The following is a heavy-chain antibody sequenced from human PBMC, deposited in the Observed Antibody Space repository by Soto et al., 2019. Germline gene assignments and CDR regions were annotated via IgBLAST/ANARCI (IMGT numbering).Heavy chain of an antibody. CDR1: GGSINNYY. CDR3: ARDGLHCASMSCPGAWFDP. CDR2: IHYSGST. Sequence: PSETLSLTCIVSGGSINNYYWSWIRQSPWKGLEWIGYIHYSGSTKYNPSLKSRVTMSVDTSRNQFSLNLDFVTAADTAVYFCARDGLHCASMSCPGAWFDPWGQGTLVTVSS. J-gene: IGHJ5*02. D-gene: IGHD2-15*01. V-gene: IGHV4-59*01.